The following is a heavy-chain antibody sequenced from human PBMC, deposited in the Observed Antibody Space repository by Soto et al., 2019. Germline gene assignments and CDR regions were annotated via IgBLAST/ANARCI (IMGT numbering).Heavy chain of an antibody. CDR1: GDSISRGGYS. CDR3: ARGSSSYYDYGMDV. V-gene: IGHV4-30-2*01. CDR2: IYDSGST. D-gene: IGHD6-6*01. J-gene: IGHJ6*02. Sequence: QLQLQESGSGLVRPSQTLSLTCAVSGDSISRGGYSWTRIRQPPGKALEWIGNIYDSGSTSYNPSLKSRVTISVDRSRNQFSLKLTSVTAADTAVYFCARGSSSYYDYGMDVWGQGTTVTVSS.